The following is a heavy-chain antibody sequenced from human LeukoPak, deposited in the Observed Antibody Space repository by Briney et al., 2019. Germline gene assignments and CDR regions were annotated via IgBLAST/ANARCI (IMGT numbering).Heavy chain of an antibody. CDR2: INPNSGGT. CDR3: ARSKDAFDI. J-gene: IGHJ3*02. Sequence: GRSLRLSCAASGFTFSSYAMHWVRQAPGQGLEWMGWINPNSGGTNYAQKFQGWVTMTRDTSISTAYMELSGLRSEDTAVYYCARSKDAFDIWGQGTMVTVSS. V-gene: IGHV1-2*04. CDR1: GFTFSSYA.